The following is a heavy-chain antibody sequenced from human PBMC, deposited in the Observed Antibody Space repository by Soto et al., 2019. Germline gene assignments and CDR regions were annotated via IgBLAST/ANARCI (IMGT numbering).Heavy chain of an antibody. CDR3: SREGCEYVLDY. CDR1: GGTFSSYT. CDR2: IIPILGIA. D-gene: IGHD3-10*02. V-gene: IGHV1-69*08. Sequence: QVQLVQSGAEVKKPGSSVKVSCKASGGTFSSYTISWVRQAPGQGLEWMGRIIPILGIANYAQKFQGRVTITADKSTSTAYMELSSLRSEDTAVYYCSREGCEYVLDYWGQGTLVTVSS. J-gene: IGHJ4*02.